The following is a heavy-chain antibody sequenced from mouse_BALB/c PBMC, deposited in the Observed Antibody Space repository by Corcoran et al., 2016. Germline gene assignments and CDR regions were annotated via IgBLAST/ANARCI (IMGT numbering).Heavy chain of an antibody. Sequence: QIQLVQSGPELKKPGETVKISCKASGYTFTNYGMNWVKQAPGKGLKWMGWINTYTGEPTYADDFKGRFAFSLETSASTAYLQINNLKNEDMATYFCARNHPLLRYAMDYWGQGTSVTVSS. CDR2: INTYTGEP. V-gene: IGHV9-1*02. D-gene: IGHD1-2*01. J-gene: IGHJ4*01. CDR1: GYTFTNYG. CDR3: ARNHPLLRYAMDY.